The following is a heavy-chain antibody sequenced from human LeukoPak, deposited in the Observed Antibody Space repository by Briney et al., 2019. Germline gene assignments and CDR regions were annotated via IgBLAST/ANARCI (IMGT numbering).Heavy chain of an antibody. CDR2: ISGRGGST. D-gene: IGHD2-2*01. CDR1: GFTFSSYA. V-gene: IGHV3-23*01. J-gene: IGHJ4*02. CDR3: AKDAYSLFGVPAAPYFDY. Sequence: GGSLRLSCAASGFTFSSYAMSWVRQAPGKGLEWVSAISGRGGSTYYADSVKGRFTISRDNSKNTLYLQMNSLRAEDTAVYYCAKDAYSLFGVPAAPYFDYWGQGTLVTVSS.